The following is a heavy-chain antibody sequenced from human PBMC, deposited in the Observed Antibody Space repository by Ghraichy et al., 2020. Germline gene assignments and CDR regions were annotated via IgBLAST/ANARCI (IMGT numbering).Heavy chain of an antibody. V-gene: IGHV3-33*01. J-gene: IGHJ6*02. D-gene: IGHD2-2*02. Sequence: GGSLRLSCIGSAFTFTSDTKHWVGHPPGQGLERVAVRWYDGSNKYYADSVKGRFTISRVNSKTTLYLQRNSLSAEDTAVYYCPSPYCSSTSCYIWGYGMDVWGLWTTVSVSS. CDR1: AFTFTSDT. CDR3: PSPYCSSTSCYIWGYGMDV. CDR2: RWYDGSNK.